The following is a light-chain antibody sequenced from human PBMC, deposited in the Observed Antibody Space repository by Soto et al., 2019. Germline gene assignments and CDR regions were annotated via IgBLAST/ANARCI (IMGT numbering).Light chain of an antibody. V-gene: IGLV2-11*01. CDR3: CSYAGSYALV. CDR2: DIS. J-gene: IGLJ1*01. CDR1: SSDVGGYNY. Sequence: QSALTQPRSVSGSPGQSVTISCTGTSSDVGGYNYVSWYQQHPGKAPKLMIYDISKRPSGVPDRFSGSKSGNTASLTISGLQEDDEADYYCCSYAGSYALVFGTGTKLTVL.